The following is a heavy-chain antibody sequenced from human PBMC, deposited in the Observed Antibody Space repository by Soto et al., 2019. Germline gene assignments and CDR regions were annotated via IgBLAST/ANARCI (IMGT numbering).Heavy chain of an antibody. Sequence: PSEALSLTCTVSGGSLRNCYWSWIWQSPGKGLEWIGSIYHTGNTYYNPSLRSRVTISVDTSKNQFSLKLTSVTAVDTAVYYCARNYYDSSDYTTXWFDPWGQGXLVTVSS. CDR3: ARNYYDSSDYTTXWFDP. CDR1: GGSLRNCY. D-gene: IGHD3-22*01. J-gene: IGHJ5*02. V-gene: IGHV4-59*05. CDR2: IYHTGNT.